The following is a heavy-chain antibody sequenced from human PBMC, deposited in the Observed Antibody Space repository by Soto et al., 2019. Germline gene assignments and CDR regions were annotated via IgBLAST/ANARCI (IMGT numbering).Heavy chain of an antibody. CDR3: ARDLRYCSGGKCYSSFDY. J-gene: IGHJ4*02. V-gene: IGHV3-33*01. Sequence: QVQLVESGGGVVQPGRSLRLSCAASGFTFSSYVMHWVRKAPGKGPEWVAVIWYDRSIEDYVEYVKGRFTISRDNSKNTVYLHMNNLRAEDTAVYYCARDLRYCSGGKCYSSFDYWGQGTLVTVSS. D-gene: IGHD2-15*01. CDR1: GFTFSSYV. CDR2: IWYDRSIE.